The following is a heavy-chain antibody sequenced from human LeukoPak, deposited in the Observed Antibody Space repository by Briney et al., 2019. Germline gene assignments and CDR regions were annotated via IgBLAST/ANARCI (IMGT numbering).Heavy chain of an antibody. D-gene: IGHD3-3*01. Sequence: LRLSCAASGFTVSSNYMSWVRQHPGKGLEWIGYIYYSGSTYYNPSLKSRVTISVDTSKNQFSLKLGSVTAADTAVYYCARLRFTIFGVDYYYYGMDVWGQGTTVTVSS. V-gene: IGHV4-31*02. CDR1: GFTVSSNY. CDR2: IYYSGST. CDR3: ARLRFTIFGVDYYYYGMDV. J-gene: IGHJ6*02.